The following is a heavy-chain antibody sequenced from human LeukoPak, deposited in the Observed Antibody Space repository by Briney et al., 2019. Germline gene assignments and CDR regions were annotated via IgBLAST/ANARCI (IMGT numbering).Heavy chain of an antibody. J-gene: IGHJ5*02. V-gene: IGHV4-59*11. CDR3: AKSQWELLGNWFDP. D-gene: IGHD1-26*01. CDR2: IYYSGSS. CDR1: GGSISSHY. Sequence: SETLSLTCTVSGGSISSHYWSWIRQPPGKGLEWIGYIYYSGSSNYNPSLKSRVTVSVDTSKNQFSLKLSSVTAADTAVYYCAKSQWELLGNWFDPWGQGTLVTVSS.